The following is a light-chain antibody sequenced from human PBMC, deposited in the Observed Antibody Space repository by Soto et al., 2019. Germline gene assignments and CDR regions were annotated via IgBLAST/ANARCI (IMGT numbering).Light chain of an antibody. CDR3: QHLNNSPRT. J-gene: IGKJ1*01. V-gene: IGKV1-9*01. CDR2: AAS. CDR1: QGISSY. Sequence: DIQVTQSPSFLSASVGDRVTITCRASQGISSYLAWYQQKPGTAPKLLVYAASTLQSGVPSRFSGSGSGTEFTLTISSLQPEDFATYYCQHLNNSPRTFGQGTKVEIK.